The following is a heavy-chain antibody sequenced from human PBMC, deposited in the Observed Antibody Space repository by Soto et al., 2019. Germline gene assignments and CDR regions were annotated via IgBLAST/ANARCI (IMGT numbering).Heavy chain of an antibody. CDR2: IYYGPTTSGGGFT. CDR3: AKGGPAVTIDAFDF. V-gene: IGHV4-39*07. Sequence: KTSETLSLTCIVSGGSISGSSYYWGWIRQPPGKGLEWVANIYYGPTTSGGGFTYYSPSLKSRATISVDTSKNQLSLKLTSVTATDTALYYCAKGGPAVTIDAFDFWGPGTLVTVSS. J-gene: IGHJ3*01. CDR1: GGSISGSSYY.